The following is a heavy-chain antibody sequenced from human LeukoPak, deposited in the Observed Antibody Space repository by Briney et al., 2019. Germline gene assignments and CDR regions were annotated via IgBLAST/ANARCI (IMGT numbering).Heavy chain of an antibody. V-gene: IGHV4-59*08. CDR1: GASISSYY. J-gene: IGHJ5*01. Sequence: PSETLSLTCTVSGASISSYYWSWIRQHPGKGLEWIGYISYSGSTNYNPSLKTRLHLSVDTSKNRFSLKLSSVTAADTAVYYCASSPRLTTSWFLFDSWGHGTLVTVSS. CDR2: ISYSGST. D-gene: IGHD2-2*01. CDR3: ASSPRLTTSWFLFDS.